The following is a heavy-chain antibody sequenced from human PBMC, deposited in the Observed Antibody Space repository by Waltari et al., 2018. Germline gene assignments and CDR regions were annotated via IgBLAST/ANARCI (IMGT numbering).Heavy chain of an antibody. V-gene: IGHV3-21*01. Sequence: EVQLVESGGGLVKPGGSLRLSCAASGFTFSSYSMNWVRQAPGKGLEWVSSISSSRSYTYYADSVKGRCTISRDNAKNLLYLQMNSLRAEDTAGYYCARGDFWSGYPYGMDVWGQGTTVTVSS. CDR1: GFTFSSYS. J-gene: IGHJ6*02. CDR3: ARGDFWSGYPYGMDV. CDR2: ISSSRSYT. D-gene: IGHD3-3*01.